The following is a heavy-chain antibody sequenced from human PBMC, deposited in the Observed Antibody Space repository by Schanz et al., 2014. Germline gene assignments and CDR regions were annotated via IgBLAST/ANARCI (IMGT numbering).Heavy chain of an antibody. V-gene: IGHV3-74*01. CDR1: GFTFSDSW. Sequence: EVQLVESGGGLVKPGGSLRLSCAVSGFTFSDSWMHWVRQAPGKGLVWVSRTSHDGSFTTFADSVKGRFTISRDNAKNALYLQMNSLRAEDTAVYFCARDGGRDGYNLAFDVWGQGTLVTVSS. D-gene: IGHD5-12*01. CDR3: ARDGGRDGYNLAFDV. J-gene: IGHJ3*01. CDR2: TSHDGSFT.